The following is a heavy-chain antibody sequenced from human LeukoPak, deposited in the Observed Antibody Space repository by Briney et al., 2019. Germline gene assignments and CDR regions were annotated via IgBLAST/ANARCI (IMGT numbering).Heavy chain of an antibody. D-gene: IGHD2-21*01. CDR3: ARVSGDSYYYGMDV. J-gene: IGHJ6*02. Sequence: GGSLRLSCAASGFTFSSYWMSWVRQAPGKGLEWVAVISYDGSNKYYADSVKGRFTISRDNSKNTLYLQMNSLRAEDTAVYYCARVSGDSYYYGMDVWGQGTTVTVSS. CDR1: GFTFSSYW. V-gene: IGHV3-30-3*01. CDR2: ISYDGSNK.